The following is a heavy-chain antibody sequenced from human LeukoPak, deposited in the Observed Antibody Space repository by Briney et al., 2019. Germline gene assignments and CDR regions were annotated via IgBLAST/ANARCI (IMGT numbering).Heavy chain of an antibody. CDR3: ARGPTTVTRAFDY. Sequence: SETLSLTCTVSGGSISSSSYYWGWIRQPPGKGLEWIGSIYYSGSTYYNPSLKSRVTISVGTSKNQFSLKLSSVTAADTAVYYCARGPTTVTRAFDYWGQGTLVTVSS. CDR1: GGSISSSSYY. CDR2: IYYSGST. V-gene: IGHV4-39*07. D-gene: IGHD4-17*01. J-gene: IGHJ4*02.